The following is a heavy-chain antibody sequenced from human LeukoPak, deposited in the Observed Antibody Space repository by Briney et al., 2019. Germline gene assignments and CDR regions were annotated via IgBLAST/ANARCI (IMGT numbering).Heavy chain of an antibody. CDR1: GGSITSYH. CDR2: IYNSGST. Sequence: PSETLSLTCTVSGGSITSYHYSWIRQPPGKGLEWIGYIYNSGSTNYNPSLKSRVTMSVDTSKNQFSLKLTSVTAADTAVYYCARQPSGSPGDYWGQGTLVTVSS. D-gene: IGHD1-26*01. V-gene: IGHV4-59*04. CDR3: ARQPSGSPGDY. J-gene: IGHJ4*02.